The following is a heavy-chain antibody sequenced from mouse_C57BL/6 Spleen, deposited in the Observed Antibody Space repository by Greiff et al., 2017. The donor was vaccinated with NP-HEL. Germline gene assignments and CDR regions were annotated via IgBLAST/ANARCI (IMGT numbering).Heavy chain of an antibody. J-gene: IGHJ1*03. CDR3: ARLRGWYFDV. CDR1: GYTFTDYN. Sequence: VQLKESGPELVKPGASVKIPCKASGYTFTDYNMDWVKQSHGKSLEWIGDINPNNGGTIYNQKFKGKATLTVDKSSSTAYMELRSLTSEDTAVYYCARLRGWYFDVWGTGTTVTVSS. CDR2: INPNNGGT. D-gene: IGHD2-12*01. V-gene: IGHV1-18*01.